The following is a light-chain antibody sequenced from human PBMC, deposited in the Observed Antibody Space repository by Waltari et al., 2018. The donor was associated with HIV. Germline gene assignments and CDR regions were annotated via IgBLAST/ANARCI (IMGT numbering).Light chain of an antibody. V-gene: IGKV3-11*01. J-gene: IGKJ2*01. CDR2: DAS. Sequence: EIVLTQSPATLSLSPGERATLSCRASQGVSSYLAWFQQKPGQAPRLLIYDASNRATGTPARFSGSGSGTDFTLTISSLESEDFAVYYCLQRNNWPPGYTFGQGTKLEI. CDR1: QGVSSY. CDR3: LQRNNWPPGYT.